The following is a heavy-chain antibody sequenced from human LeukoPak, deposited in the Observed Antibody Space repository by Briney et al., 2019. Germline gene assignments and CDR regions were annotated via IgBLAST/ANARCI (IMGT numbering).Heavy chain of an antibody. J-gene: IGHJ3*02. CDR2: IYYSGST. D-gene: IGHD6-19*01. CDR1: CGPISRSSYY. V-gene: IGHV4-39*07. Sequence: PSETLSLNCTFSCGPISRSSYYWGWIRQPPGKGLEWIGSIYYSGSTYYNPSLKSRVTISVDTSKNQFSLKLSSVTAADTAVYYCARGRLGQWLPRLRGAFDIWGQGTMVTVSS. CDR3: ARGRLGQWLPRLRGAFDI.